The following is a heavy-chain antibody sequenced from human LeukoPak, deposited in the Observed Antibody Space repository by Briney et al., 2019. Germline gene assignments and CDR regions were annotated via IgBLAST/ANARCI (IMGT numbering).Heavy chain of an antibody. J-gene: IGHJ4*02. CDR1: GGSFSGYY. CDR3: ARALRSRVVVTALSYYFDY. Sequence: SETLSLTCAVYGGSFSGYYWSWIRQPPGKGLEWIGEINHSGSTNYNPSLKSRVTISVDTSKNQFSLKLSSVTVADTAVYYCARALRSRVVVTALSYYFDYWGQGTLVTVSS. V-gene: IGHV4-34*01. D-gene: IGHD2-21*02. CDR2: INHSGST.